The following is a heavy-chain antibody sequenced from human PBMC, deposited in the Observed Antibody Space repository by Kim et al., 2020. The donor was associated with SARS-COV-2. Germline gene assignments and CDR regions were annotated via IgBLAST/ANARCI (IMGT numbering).Heavy chain of an antibody. D-gene: IGHD3-10*01. CDR3: AKSMVRGVVIGFDY. V-gene: IGHV3-23*01. J-gene: IGHJ4*02. CDR2: ISGSGGGT. CDR1: GFTFNSYA. Sequence: GGSLRLSCAASGFTFNSYAMSWVRQAPGKGLEWVSAISGSGGGTYYADSVKGRFTISRDNSKNTLYLQMNSLRAEDTAIYYCAKSMVRGVVIGFDYWGQGTLVTVSS.